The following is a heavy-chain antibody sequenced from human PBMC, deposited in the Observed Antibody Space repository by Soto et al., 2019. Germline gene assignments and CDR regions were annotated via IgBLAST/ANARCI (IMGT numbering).Heavy chain of an antibody. CDR2: ISGSGGST. CDR3: AKAPEWDPDFDY. V-gene: IGHV3-53*02. J-gene: IGHJ4*02. Sequence: EVQLVETGGGLIQPGGSLRLSCAASGFTVSSNYMSWVRQAPGKGLEWVSVISGSGGSTYYADSVKGRFTISRDNSKNTLYLQMNSLRAEDTAVYYCAKAPEWDPDFDYWGQGTLVTVSS. CDR1: GFTVSSNY. D-gene: IGHD1-26*01.